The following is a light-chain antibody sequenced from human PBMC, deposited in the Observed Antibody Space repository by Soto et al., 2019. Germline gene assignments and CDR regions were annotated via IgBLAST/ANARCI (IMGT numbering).Light chain of an antibody. CDR1: SSDVGGYNY. CDR2: AVT. CDR3: CSYGGSHALWV. V-gene: IGLV2-11*01. Sequence: QSALTQPRSVSGSPGQSVTISCTGTSSDVGGYNYVSWYQHHPGKAPQLMIYAVTKGPSGVPDRFSGSKSGNTASLTISGLQAEDDAEYYCCSYGGSHALWVFGGVTKGTVL. J-gene: IGLJ3*02.